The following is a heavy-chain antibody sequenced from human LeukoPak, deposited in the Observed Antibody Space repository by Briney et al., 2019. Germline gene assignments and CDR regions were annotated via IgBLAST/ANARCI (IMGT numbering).Heavy chain of an antibody. CDR2: ISSSSYI. Sequence: GGSLRLSCAASGFTFSSYHMDWVRQAPGKGLEWVSAISSSSYIYYADSVKGRFTISRDNAENSLYLQMNSLRAEDTAVYYCARVGFSYGSGSYYPFDYWGQGTLVTVSS. D-gene: IGHD3-10*01. V-gene: IGHV3-21*01. CDR3: ARVGFSYGSGSYYPFDY. J-gene: IGHJ4*02. CDR1: GFTFSSYH.